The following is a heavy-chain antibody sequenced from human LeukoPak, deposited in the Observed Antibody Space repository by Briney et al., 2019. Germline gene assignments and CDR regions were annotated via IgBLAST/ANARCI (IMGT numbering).Heavy chain of an antibody. D-gene: IGHD2-2*01. CDR1: GGSISSGGYY. CDR3: ARVVVGPANYYYYYMDV. J-gene: IGHJ6*03. CDR2: IYYSGST. V-gene: IGHV4-31*03. Sequence: SETLSLTCTVSGGSISSGGYYWSWIRQHPGKGLEWIGYIYYSGSTYYNPSLKSRVTISVDTSKNQFSLKLSSVTAADTAVYYCARVVVGPANYYYYYMDVWGKGTTVTVSS.